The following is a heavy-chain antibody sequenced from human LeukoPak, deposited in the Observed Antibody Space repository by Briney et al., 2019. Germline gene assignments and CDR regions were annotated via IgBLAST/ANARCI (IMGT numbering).Heavy chain of an antibody. J-gene: IGHJ4*02. CDR3: ARDAYYDSSGYEGY. CDR1: GFSFDFSGYA. CDR2: ISSSSSYI. D-gene: IGHD3-22*01. V-gene: IGHV3-21*04. Sequence: GGSLRLSCATSGFSFDFSGYAMSWVRQAPGKGLEWVSSISSSSSYIYYADSVKGRFTISRDNAKNSLYLQMNSLRAEDTAVYYCARDAYYDSSGYEGYWGQGTLVTVSS.